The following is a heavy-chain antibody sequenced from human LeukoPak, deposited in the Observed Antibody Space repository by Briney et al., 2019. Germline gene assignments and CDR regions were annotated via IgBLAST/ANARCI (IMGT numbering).Heavy chain of an antibody. V-gene: IGHV1-69*13. CDR1: GGTFSIYA. Sequence: ASVKVSCKASGGTFSIYAISWVRQAPGQGLEWMGGIIPIFGTANYAQKFQGRVTITADESTSTAYMELSSLRSEDTAVYYCAVTVAGTFPDYWGQGTLVTVSS. D-gene: IGHD6-19*01. CDR3: AVTVAGTFPDY. CDR2: IIPIFGTA. J-gene: IGHJ4*02.